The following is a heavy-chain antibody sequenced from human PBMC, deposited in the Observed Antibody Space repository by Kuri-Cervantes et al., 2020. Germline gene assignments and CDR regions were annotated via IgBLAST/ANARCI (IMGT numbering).Heavy chain of an antibody. Sequence: GGSLRLSCAASGFXXSNYAMXWVRXAPGKXLEWXXAISGSGGXTYXADPVKGRFTIXRDTSNNPLYLQMNSLRAEDPAVYYCAXXRDGAIDYWGQGTLVTVSS. D-gene: IGHD3-10*01. CDR3: AXXRDGAIDY. CDR2: ISGSGGXT. J-gene: IGHJ4*02. CDR1: GFXXSNYA. V-gene: IGHV3-23*01.